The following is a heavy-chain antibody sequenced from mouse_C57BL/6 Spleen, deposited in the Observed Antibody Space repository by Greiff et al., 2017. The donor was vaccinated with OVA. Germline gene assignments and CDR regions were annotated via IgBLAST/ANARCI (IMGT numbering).Heavy chain of an antibody. CDR2: IYPRSGNT. CDR1: GYTFTSYG. Sequence: VQLQQSGAELARPGASVKLSCKASGYTFTSYGISWVKQRTGQGLEWIGEIYPRSGNTYYNEKFKGKATMTAEKSSSTAYMELRSLTSDVSAVYFCAREDTTVVAPYYAMDYWGQGTSVTVSS. V-gene: IGHV1-81*01. D-gene: IGHD1-1*01. CDR3: AREDTTVVAPYYAMDY. J-gene: IGHJ4*01.